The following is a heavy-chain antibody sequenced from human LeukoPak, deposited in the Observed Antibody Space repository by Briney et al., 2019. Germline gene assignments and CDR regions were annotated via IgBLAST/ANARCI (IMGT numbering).Heavy chain of an antibody. Sequence: GGSLRLSCAASGFTVDSNYLSWVRQAPGKGLEWASTIYTGGNTYYAASVKGRFTISRDFSKNTVFLHMNSLRAEDTAMYYCARGDDSGYYDYFDYWGQGALVTVSS. D-gene: IGHD3-22*01. CDR1: GFTVDSNY. CDR2: IYTGGNT. V-gene: IGHV3-53*01. J-gene: IGHJ4*02. CDR3: ARGDDSGYYDYFDY.